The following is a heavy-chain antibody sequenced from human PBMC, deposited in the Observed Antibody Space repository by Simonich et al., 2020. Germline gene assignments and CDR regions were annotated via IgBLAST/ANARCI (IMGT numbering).Heavy chain of an antibody. CDR1: GFTFSSYA. D-gene: IGHD2-2*01. V-gene: IGHV3-23*01. CDR2: SMGRDAST. CDR3: AKEESYSSTSCYDAFDI. J-gene: IGHJ3*02. Sequence: EVQLLESGGGLVQPGGSLRLSCAASGFTFSSYAMSWVRQAPEKGLGGVAASMGRDASTYYADSVKGRFTISRDNSKNTLYLQMNSLRAEDTAVYYCAKEESYSSTSCYDAFDIWGQGTMVTVSS.